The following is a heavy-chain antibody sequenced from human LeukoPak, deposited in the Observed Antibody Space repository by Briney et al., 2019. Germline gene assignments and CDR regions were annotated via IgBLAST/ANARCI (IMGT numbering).Heavy chain of an antibody. D-gene: IGHD6-19*01. CDR1: GYTFTSYG. J-gene: IGHJ4*02. CDR2: ISAYNGNT. Sequence: GASVKVSCKASGYTFTSYGISWVRQAPGQGLEWMGWISAYNGNTNYAQKLQGRVTMTRDTSISTAYMELSRLRSDDTAVYYCARFPEVVAGNLIDYWGQGTLVTVSS. CDR3: ARFPEVVAGNLIDY. V-gene: IGHV1-18*01.